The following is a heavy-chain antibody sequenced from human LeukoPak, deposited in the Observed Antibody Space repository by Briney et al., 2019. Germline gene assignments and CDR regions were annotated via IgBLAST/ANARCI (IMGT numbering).Heavy chain of an antibody. D-gene: IGHD5-12*01. CDR3: ARGVATGGGYYYYYYMDV. CDR2: IIPIFGTA. V-gene: IGHV1-69*13. Sequence: GASVKVSCKASGGTFSSYAISWVRQAPGQGLEWMGGIIPIFGTANYAQKFQGGVTITADESTSTAYMELSSLRSEDTAVCYCARGVATGGGYYYYYYMDVWGKGTTVTVSS. J-gene: IGHJ6*03. CDR1: GGTFSSYA.